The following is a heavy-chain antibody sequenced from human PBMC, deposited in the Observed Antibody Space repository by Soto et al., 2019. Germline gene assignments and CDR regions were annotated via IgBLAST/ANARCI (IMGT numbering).Heavy chain of an antibody. CDR2: ISAYNGNT. V-gene: IGHV1-18*01. J-gene: IGHJ5*02. CDR1: GYTFTSYG. Sequence: ASVKVSCKASGYTFTSYGISWVRQAPGQGLEWMGWISAYNGNTNYAQKLQGRVTMTTDTSTSTAYMELRSLRSDDTAVYYCARDPVRYCTNGVCYMTYWDWFDPWGQGTLVTVSS. CDR3: ARDPVRYCTNGVCYMTYWDWFDP. D-gene: IGHD2-8*01.